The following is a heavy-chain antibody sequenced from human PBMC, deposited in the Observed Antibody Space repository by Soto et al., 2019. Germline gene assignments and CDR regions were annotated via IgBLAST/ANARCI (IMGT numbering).Heavy chain of an antibody. CDR1: GFTFSSYA. Sequence: PGGSLRLSCAAPGFTFSSYAMHWVRQAPGKGVEGVAVISYDGSNKYYADSVKGRFTISRDNSKNTLYLQMNSLRAEDTAVYYCAREIIGYCSSTSCSRGWFDPWGQGTLVTVSS. V-gene: IGHV3-30-3*01. D-gene: IGHD2-2*01. CDR2: ISYDGSNK. CDR3: AREIIGYCSSTSCSRGWFDP. J-gene: IGHJ5*02.